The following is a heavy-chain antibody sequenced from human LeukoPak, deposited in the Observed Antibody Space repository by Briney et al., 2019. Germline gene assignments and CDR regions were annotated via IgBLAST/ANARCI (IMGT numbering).Heavy chain of an antibody. J-gene: IGHJ4*02. Sequence: GGSLRLSCAASGFTFSSYWMHWVRHAPGKGLVWVSRINSDGSSTSYADSVKGRFTISRDNAKNTLYLQMNSLRAEDTAVYYCARARDRYYYGSGSFDYWGQGTLVTVSS. V-gene: IGHV3-74*01. CDR1: GFTFSSYW. CDR2: INSDGSST. D-gene: IGHD3-10*01. CDR3: ARARDRYYYGSGSFDY.